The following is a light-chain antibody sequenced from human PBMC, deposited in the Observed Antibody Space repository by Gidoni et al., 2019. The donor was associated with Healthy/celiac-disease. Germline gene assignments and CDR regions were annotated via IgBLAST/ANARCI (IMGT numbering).Light chain of an antibody. J-gene: IGKJ4*01. CDR3: QQRSNWPPGLT. Sequence: EIVLTQSPATLSLSPGERATLSCRASQSVSSYSAWYQQKPGQAPRLLIYDASNRATGIPARFRGSGSGTDFTLTISSLEPEDFAVYYCQQRSNWPPGLTFGGGTRVEIK. CDR2: DAS. V-gene: IGKV3-11*01. CDR1: QSVSSY.